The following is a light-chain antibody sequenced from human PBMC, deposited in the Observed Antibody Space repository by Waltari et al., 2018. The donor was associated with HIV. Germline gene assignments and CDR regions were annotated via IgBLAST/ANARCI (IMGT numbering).Light chain of an antibody. J-gene: IGKJ1*01. Sequence: EIVMTQSPATLSVSPGERATPSCRASQNVNTNLAWYQQKPGQAPRLLIYGASTRATGIPARFSGSGSGTEFTLTISSLRSEDFAVYYCQQYKNWPQTFGQGTKVEIK. V-gene: IGKV3-15*01. CDR1: QNVNTN. CDR2: GAS. CDR3: QQYKNWPQT.